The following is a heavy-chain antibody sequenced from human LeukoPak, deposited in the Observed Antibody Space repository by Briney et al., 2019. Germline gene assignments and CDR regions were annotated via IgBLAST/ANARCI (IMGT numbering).Heavy chain of an antibody. V-gene: IGHV7-4-1*02. D-gene: IGHD3-16*01. Sequence: GASVKVSCKASGYTFTSYAMNWVRQAPGQGLEWMGWINTNTGNPTYAQGFTGRFVFSLDTSVSTAYLQISSLKAEDTAVYYCARDSIMITFGGVRDNWFDPWGQGTLVTVSS. CDR3: ARDSIMITFGGVRDNWFDP. J-gene: IGHJ5*02. CDR2: INTNTGNP. CDR1: GYTFTSYA.